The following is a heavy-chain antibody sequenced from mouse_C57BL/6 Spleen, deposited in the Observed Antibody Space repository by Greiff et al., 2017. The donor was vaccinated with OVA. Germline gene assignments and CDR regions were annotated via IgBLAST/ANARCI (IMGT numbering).Heavy chain of an antibody. CDR1: GYTFTSYW. Sequence: VKLQQPGAELVMPGASVKLSCKASGYTFTSYWMHWVKQRPGQGLEWIGEIDPSDSYTNYNQKFKGKSTLTVDKSSSTAYMQLSSLTSEDSAVYYCARASDFDYWGQGTTLTVSS. CDR2: IDPSDSYT. D-gene: IGHD3-1*01. J-gene: IGHJ2*01. V-gene: IGHV1-69*01. CDR3: ARASDFDY.